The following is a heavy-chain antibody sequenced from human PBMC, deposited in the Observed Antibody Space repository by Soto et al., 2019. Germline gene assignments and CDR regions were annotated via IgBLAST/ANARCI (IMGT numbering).Heavy chain of an antibody. Sequence: SETLSLTCVVSGGSLSSYYWSWIRQPPGKGLEWIGYIYYSGSTNYNPSLKSRVTISVDKSKNQFSLKLSSVTAADTAVYYCARVYMVRGTIIRYFDYWGQGTLVTVSS. D-gene: IGHD3-10*01. J-gene: IGHJ4*02. CDR2: IYYSGST. CDR1: GGSLSSYY. CDR3: ARVYMVRGTIIRYFDY. V-gene: IGHV4-59*12.